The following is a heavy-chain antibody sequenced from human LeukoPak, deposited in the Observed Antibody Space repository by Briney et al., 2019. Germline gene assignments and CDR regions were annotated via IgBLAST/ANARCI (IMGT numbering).Heavy chain of an antibody. D-gene: IGHD1-1*01. CDR3: SRGDPDGTTDFDF. J-gene: IGHJ4*02. Sequence: GGSLRPSCAASGFRFSDYYMDWVRQAPGKGLECVARIRKEVNGYTTEYAASVKGRFTISRDDSTKTLFLQMNSLRTEDTAVYYCSRGDPDGTTDFDFWGQGTLVTVSS. CDR1: GFRFSDYY. CDR2: IRKEVNGYTT. V-gene: IGHV3-72*01.